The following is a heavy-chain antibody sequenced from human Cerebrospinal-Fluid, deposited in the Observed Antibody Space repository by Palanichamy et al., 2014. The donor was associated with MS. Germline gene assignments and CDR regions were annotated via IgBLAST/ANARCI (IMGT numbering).Heavy chain of an antibody. CDR1: GGSISGGGYS. CDR2: IFDNGNT. Sequence: QVKLQQSGPGLVKPSQTLSLTCAVSGGSISGGGYSWSWIRQPPGKGLEWIGYIFDNGNTYYNLSLKRRVTISIDTSKNQFSLKLSSVTAADTAVYYCARVHRGWTGYFGVWREPSHYGLDVWGQGTTVTVSS. CDR3: ARVHRGWTGYFGVWREPSHYGLDV. D-gene: IGHD3/OR15-3a*01. J-gene: IGHJ6*02. V-gene: IGHV4-30-4*07.